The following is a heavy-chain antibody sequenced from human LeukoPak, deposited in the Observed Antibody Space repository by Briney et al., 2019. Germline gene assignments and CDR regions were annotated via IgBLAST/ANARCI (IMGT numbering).Heavy chain of an antibody. CDR3: ARVGDSSGYYYFDY. V-gene: IGHV4-30-4*07. Sequence: PSETLSLTCAVSGGSISSGGYSWSWIRQPPGKGLEWIGYIYYSGSTYYNPSLKSRVTISVDTSKNQFSLKLSSVTAADTAVYYCARVGDSSGYYYFDYWGQGTLVTVSS. CDR2: IYYSGST. J-gene: IGHJ4*02. CDR1: GGSISSGGYS. D-gene: IGHD3-22*01.